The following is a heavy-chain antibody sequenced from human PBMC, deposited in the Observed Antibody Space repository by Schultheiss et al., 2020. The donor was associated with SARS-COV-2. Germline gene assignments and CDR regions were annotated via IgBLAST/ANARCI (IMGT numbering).Heavy chain of an antibody. CDR2: INHSGST. Sequence: GSLRLSCAASGFSFSNYGMHWVRQAPGKGLEWIGEINHSGSTNYNPSLKSRLSISVDTSKNQFSLKLSSVTAADTAVYYCARTGFYGGNGDYWGQGTLVTV. CDR3: ARTGFYGGNGDY. D-gene: IGHD4-23*01. V-gene: IGHV4-34*01. CDR1: GFSFSNYG. J-gene: IGHJ4*02.